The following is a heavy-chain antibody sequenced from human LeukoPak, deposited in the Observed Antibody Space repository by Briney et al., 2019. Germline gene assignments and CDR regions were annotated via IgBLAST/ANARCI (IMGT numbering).Heavy chain of an antibody. CDR2: IDDSGST. D-gene: IGHD3-10*02. J-gene: IGHJ5*02. CDR1: GGSIRSSYYY. V-gene: IGHV4-39*01. CDR3: ARHYVP. Sequence: WETLCLTCTVSGGSIRSSYYYWGRMRQPPGKWLEWNGSIDDSGSTYYNPALKSQDTISVATSKNQCSLKRNSVTAGETAVYWCARHYVPWGQGTLLSVSS.